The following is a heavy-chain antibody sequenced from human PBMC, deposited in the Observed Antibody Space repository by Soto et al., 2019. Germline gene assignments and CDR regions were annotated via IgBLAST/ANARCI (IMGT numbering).Heavy chain of an antibody. Sequence: VQLVESGVGVVQPGKSLRLSCAGSGXXXSSYGMDWVRQAPGKGLEWVAVISYDGSNKYYADSVKGRFTISRDNSKNTLYRQMSSLRADDTAVYYCAKDRMRAGVRAYFVYWGQGPLVTAS. J-gene: IGHJ4*02. D-gene: IGHD3-10*01. CDR1: GXXXSSYG. CDR3: AKDRMRAGVRAYFVY. V-gene: IGHV3-30*18. CDR2: ISYDGSNK.